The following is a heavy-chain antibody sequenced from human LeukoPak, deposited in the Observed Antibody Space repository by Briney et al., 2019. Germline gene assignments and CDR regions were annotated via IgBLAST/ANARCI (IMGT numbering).Heavy chain of an antibody. Sequence: SEKVSCKASVGIFSSYAISGVRQATGQGLAWMGRIIPILGIANYAQKFQGRVTITADKSTSTAYMELSSLRSEDTAVYYCATRYSGSYWTWDYWGQGTLVTVSS. V-gene: IGHV1-69*04. CDR2: IIPILGIA. D-gene: IGHD1-26*01. CDR3: ATRYSGSYWTWDY. J-gene: IGHJ4*02. CDR1: VGIFSSYA.